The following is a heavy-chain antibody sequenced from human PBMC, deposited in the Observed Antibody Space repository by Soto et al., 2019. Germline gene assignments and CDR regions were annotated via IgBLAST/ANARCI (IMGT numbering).Heavy chain of an antibody. Sequence: GGSLRLSCAASGLTFSNNAMTWVRQAPGKGLEWVSVITNTGGDSLYADSVKGRFTISRDNFKNTLYLQMNSLRAEDTAIYYCARASGESYPGSRVFDSWGQGTRVTVSS. J-gene: IGHJ4*02. CDR1: GLTFSNNA. CDR3: ARASGESYPGSRVFDS. CDR2: ITNTGGDS. V-gene: IGHV3-23*01. D-gene: IGHD3-10*01.